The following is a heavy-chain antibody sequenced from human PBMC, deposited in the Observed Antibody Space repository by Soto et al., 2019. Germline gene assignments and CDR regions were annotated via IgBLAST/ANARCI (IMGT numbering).Heavy chain of an antibody. CDR2: IYYSGST. J-gene: IGHJ6*03. CDR3: ARAPQLLLYYYYYMDV. Sequence: SETLSLTSTVYGGFISHGDYYWSWIRQHSGKGLELIAFIYYSGSTYYNPSLKSRVTISVDTSKNQFSLKLCSVTAAGTAVYYCARAPQLLLYYYYYMDVWGKGTTVTVS. CDR1: GGFISHGDYY. D-gene: IGHD2-15*01. V-gene: IGHV4-31*03.